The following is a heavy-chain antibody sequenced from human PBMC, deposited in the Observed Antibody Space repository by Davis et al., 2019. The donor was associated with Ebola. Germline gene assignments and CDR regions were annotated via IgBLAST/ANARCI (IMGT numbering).Heavy chain of an antibody. CDR2: IYYSGST. CDR1: GGSISSYY. V-gene: IGHV4-59*12. CDR3: AREGLRGSGWEAY. J-gene: IGHJ4*02. D-gene: IGHD6-19*01. Sequence: SETLSLTCTVSGGSISSYYWSWIRQPPGKGLEWIGYIYYSGSTNYNPSLKSRVTISVDTSKNQFSLKLSSVTAADTAVYYCAREGLRGSGWEAYWGQGTLVTVSS.